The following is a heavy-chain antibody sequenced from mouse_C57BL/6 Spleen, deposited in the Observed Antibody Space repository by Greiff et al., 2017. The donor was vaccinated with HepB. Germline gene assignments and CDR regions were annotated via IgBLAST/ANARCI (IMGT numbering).Heavy chain of an antibody. J-gene: IGHJ1*03. V-gene: IGHV1-59*01. CDR1: GYTFTSYW. CDR3: ARWLLQYFDV. Sequence: VQLQQPGAELVRPGTSVKLSCKASGYTFTSYWMHWVKQRPGQGLEWIGVIDPSDSYTNYNQKFKGKATLTVDTSSSTAYMQLSSLTSEDSAVYYCARWLLQYFDVWGTGTTVTVSS. D-gene: IGHD2-3*01. CDR2: IDPSDSYT.